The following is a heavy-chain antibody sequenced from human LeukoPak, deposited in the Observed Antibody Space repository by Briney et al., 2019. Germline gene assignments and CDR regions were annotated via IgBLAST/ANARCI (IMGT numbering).Heavy chain of an antibody. D-gene: IGHD3-3*01. CDR2: MNPNCGNN. CDR3: ARGLRTPSGYCDY. V-gene: IGHV1-8*03. CDR1: GYTFTSYV. J-gene: IGHJ4*02. Sequence: ASVKVSCKASGYTFTSYVINWVRQATGQGLEWMGWMNPNCGNNGYAQKFQGRVTITRNTSISTAYMELSSLRSEDTAVYYCARGLRTPSGYCDYWGQGTLVTVSS.